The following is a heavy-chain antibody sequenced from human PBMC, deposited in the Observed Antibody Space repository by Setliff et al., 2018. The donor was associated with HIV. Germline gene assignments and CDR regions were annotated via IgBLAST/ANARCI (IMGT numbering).Heavy chain of an antibody. J-gene: IGHJ4*02. D-gene: IGHD5-18*01. CDR3: ASHRGNSYGPYDY. CDR2: IDHSGGS. Sequence: KPSETLSLTCAVSGGSISTVNWWTWVRQPPGKGLEWIGEIDHSGGSKYNPSLTGRVTMSVDKSKNQFSLNLYSVTAADTAVYYCASHRGNSYGPYDYWGQGTLVTVSS. V-gene: IGHV4-4*02. CDR1: GGSISTVNW.